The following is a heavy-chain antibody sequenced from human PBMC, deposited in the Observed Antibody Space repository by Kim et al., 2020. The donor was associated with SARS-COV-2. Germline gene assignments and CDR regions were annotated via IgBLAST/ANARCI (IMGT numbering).Heavy chain of an antibody. Sequence: GGSLRLSCVASGFTFSSYWMHWVRQAPGKGLVWVSRVNHDGSSTSYVDSVKGRFTISRDNARNMLYLQMNNLRAEDTAVYYCASLSTGYALDNFDHWTQG. CDR1: GFTFSSYW. J-gene: IGHJ4*02. CDR3: ASLSTGYALDNFDH. D-gene: IGHD5-12*01. CDR2: VNHDGSST. V-gene: IGHV3-74*01.